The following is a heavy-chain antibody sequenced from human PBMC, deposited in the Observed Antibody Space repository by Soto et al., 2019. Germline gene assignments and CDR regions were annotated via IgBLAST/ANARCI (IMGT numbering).Heavy chain of an antibody. CDR1: GGSISSGGYY. CDR2: IYYSGST. CDR3: ARHNIEWLRRSMDV. J-gene: IGHJ6*03. V-gene: IGHV4-31*03. Sequence: PSETLSLTCTVSGGSISSGGYYWSWIRQHPGKGLEWIGYIYYSGSTYYNPSLKSRVTISVDTSKNQFSLKLSSVTAADTAVYYCARHNIEWLRRSMDVSGKGTTVTVSS. D-gene: IGHD5-12*01.